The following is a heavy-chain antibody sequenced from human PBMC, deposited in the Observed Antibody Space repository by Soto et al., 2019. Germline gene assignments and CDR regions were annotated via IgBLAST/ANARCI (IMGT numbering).Heavy chain of an antibody. Sequence: QVQLQESGPGLLKPSGTLSLTCAVSGGSITSSNWWTWVRQSPGKGLGWIGEIYFRGNTNYNPSLENRVTFSVDKSRNQFCLYLIPVTGADTEVYYCVRDPSGAYMSSYAGIDDWGQGTLVTVCS. CDR2: IYFRGNT. J-gene: IGHJ4*02. CDR1: GGSITSSNW. D-gene: IGHD6-13*01. CDR3: VRDPSGAYMSSYAGIDD. V-gene: IGHV4-4*02.